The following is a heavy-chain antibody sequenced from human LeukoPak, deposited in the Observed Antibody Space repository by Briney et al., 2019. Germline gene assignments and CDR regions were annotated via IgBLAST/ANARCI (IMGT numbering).Heavy chain of an antibody. Sequence: GRSLRLSCAASGLTLSNSGMHWVRQAPGKGLEWVAAISYDGNNKYYADSVKGRFTISRDNSKNTLYLQMNSERDEDTAVYYCARDIGGLDGDGLDYWGQGTLVTVSS. CDR3: ARDIGGLDGDGLDY. V-gene: IGHV3-30*03. D-gene: IGHD4-17*01. CDR1: GLTLSNSG. CDR2: ISYDGNNK. J-gene: IGHJ4*02.